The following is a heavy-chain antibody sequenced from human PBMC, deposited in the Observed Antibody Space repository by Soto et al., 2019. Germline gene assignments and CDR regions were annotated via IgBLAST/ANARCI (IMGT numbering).Heavy chain of an antibody. CDR3: AKEERYPFYSTPYFDS. Sequence: GGSLRLSCAASGFTFSSYAMSWVRQAPGKGLEWVSAISGSGGSTYYADSVKGRFTISRDNSKNTLYLQMNSLRAEDTAVYYRAKEERYPFYSTPYFDSGGQGPLVTLSS. CDR2: ISGSGGST. V-gene: IGHV3-23*01. CDR1: GFTFSSYA. J-gene: IGHJ4*02. D-gene: IGHD6-13*01.